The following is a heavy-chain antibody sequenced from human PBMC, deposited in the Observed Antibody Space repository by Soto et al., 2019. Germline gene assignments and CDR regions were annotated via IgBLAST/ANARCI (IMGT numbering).Heavy chain of an antibody. CDR3: ARAPATVTPYFDY. CDR2: IYYSGST. J-gene: IGHJ4*02. D-gene: IGHD4-17*01. V-gene: IGHV4-59*01. CDR1: GGSISSYY. Sequence: SETLSLTCTVSGGSISSYYWSWIRQLPGKGLEWIGYIYYSGSTNYNPSLKSRVTISVDTSKNQFSLKLSSVTAADTAVYYCARAPATVTPYFDYWGQGTLVTVSS.